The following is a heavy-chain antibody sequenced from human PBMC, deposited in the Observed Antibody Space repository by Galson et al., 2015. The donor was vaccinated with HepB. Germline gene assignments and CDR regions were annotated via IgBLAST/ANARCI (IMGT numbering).Heavy chain of an antibody. Sequence: SVKVSCKASGYTFTDYYMHWVRQAPGQGLEWLGWIHPNSGVTNYAQKFQGRVAMTRDTSIITAYMELSSLRSDDTAVYCCARQETGTTAARWFDPWGQGTLVTVSS. D-gene: IGHD1-7*01. CDR3: ARQETGTTAARWFDP. CDR2: IHPNSGVT. CDR1: GYTFTDYY. V-gene: IGHV1-2*02. J-gene: IGHJ5*02.